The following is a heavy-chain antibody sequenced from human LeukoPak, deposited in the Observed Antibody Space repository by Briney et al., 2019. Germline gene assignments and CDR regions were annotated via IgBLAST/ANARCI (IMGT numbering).Heavy chain of an antibody. Sequence: GGSLRLSCAASGFTFSSYSMNWVRQAPGKGLEWVSSISSSGSYIFHADSVKGRFTISRDNAKNSLYLQMNSLRAEDTAVYYCARGGYAGYFDYWGQGTLVTVSS. D-gene: IGHD6-25*01. CDR1: GFTFSSYS. V-gene: IGHV3-21*01. CDR3: ARGGYAGYFDY. CDR2: ISSSGSYI. J-gene: IGHJ4*02.